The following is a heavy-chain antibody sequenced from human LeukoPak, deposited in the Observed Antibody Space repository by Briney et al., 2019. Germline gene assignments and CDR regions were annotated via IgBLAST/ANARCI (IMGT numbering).Heavy chain of an antibody. CDR1: GFTFSSYW. D-gene: IGHD2-2*01. J-gene: IGHJ6*02. CDR2: INSDGSST. Sequence: PGGSLRLSCAASGFTFSSYWMYWVRQAPGKGLVWVSRINSDGSSTSYADSVKGRFTISRDNAKNPLYLQMNSLRAEDTAVYYCAREWIVVVPPAMTYYYIGMDVWGQGTTVTVSS. CDR3: AREWIVVVPPAMTYYYIGMDV. V-gene: IGHV3-74*01.